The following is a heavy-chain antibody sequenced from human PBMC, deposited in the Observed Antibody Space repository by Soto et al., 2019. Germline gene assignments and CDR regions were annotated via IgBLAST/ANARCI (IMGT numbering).Heavy chain of an antibody. J-gene: IGHJ4*02. CDR1: GGSFSGYY. V-gene: IGHV4-34*01. CDR3: ARGWGYYDSSGYYIDY. Sequence: PSETLSLTCAVYGGSFSGYYWSWIRQPPGKGLEWIGEINHSRSTNYNPSLKSRVTISVDTSKNQFSLKLSSVTAADTAAYYCARGWGYYDSSGYYIDYWGQGTLVTVSS. CDR2: INHSRST. D-gene: IGHD3-22*01.